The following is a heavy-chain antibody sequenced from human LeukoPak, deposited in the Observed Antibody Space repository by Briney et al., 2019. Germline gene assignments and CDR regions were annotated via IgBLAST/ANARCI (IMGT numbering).Heavy chain of an antibody. D-gene: IGHD4-17*01. CDR2: ISYDGSNK. Sequence: PGGSLRLSCAASGFTFSNYGMHWVRQAPGKGLEWVALISYDGSNKYFANSVKGRFTISRDNSKDTLYLQMNSLRAEDTAVYYCARDKGTTCIDNWGQGALVTVSS. CDR1: GFTFSNYG. J-gene: IGHJ4*02. V-gene: IGHV3-30*03. CDR3: ARDKGTTCIDN.